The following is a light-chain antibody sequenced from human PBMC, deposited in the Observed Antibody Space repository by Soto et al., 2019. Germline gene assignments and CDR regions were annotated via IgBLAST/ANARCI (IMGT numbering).Light chain of an antibody. J-gene: IGKJ5*01. V-gene: IGKV1-39*01. CDR2: SAS. CDR3: QQYNTYSP. Sequence: DIQMTQSPSSLSASVGDRVTITCRASQSMSTYLNWYQQEPGKAPKLRIYSASSLQSGVPSRFSGSGSGTEFTLTISSLQPDDFATYYCQQYNTYSPFGQGTRLEI. CDR1: QSMSTY.